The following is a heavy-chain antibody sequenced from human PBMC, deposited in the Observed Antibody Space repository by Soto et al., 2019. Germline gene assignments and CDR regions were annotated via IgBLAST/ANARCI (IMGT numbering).Heavy chain of an antibody. J-gene: IGHJ6*02. D-gene: IGHD2-8*01. CDR2: ISGYNGDT. CDR3: AKNGQPPHYYYGMDV. CDR1: DYTFTRYD. Sequence: GQLVQSGGEVKKPGASVKVSCKASDYTFTRYDISWVRQTTGQGLEWMGWISGYNGDTKYAQKFQGRVTMTVDTSTTTAYMELRSLTSDDRAVYYCAKNGQPPHYYYGMDVWGQGTTVTVSS. V-gene: IGHV1-18*01.